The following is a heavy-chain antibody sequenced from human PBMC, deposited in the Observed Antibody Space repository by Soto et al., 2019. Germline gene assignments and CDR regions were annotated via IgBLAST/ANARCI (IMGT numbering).Heavy chain of an antibody. D-gene: IGHD2-8*01. V-gene: IGHV1-46*01. CDR2: INPNGGGT. J-gene: IGHJ5*02. CDR3: ARDVMAAGWFDL. CDR1: GYTFTSSS. Sequence: EASVKASCKASGYTFTSSSMHWVRQAPGQGLEWTGLINPNGGGTGYAQKFQGRVTMTRDTSTSTVYMVLTSLTSEDTAVYYCARDVMAAGWFDLWGQGTLVTVSS.